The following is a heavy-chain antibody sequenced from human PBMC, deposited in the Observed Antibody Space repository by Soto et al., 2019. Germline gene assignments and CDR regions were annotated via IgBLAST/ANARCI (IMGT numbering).Heavy chain of an antibody. V-gene: IGHV2-5*02. Sequence: QITLKESGPTLVKPTQTLTLTCTFSGFSLSTSGVGVGWIRQPPGKALEWLALIYWDDDKRYSPSLKSRLTITKDTSKNQVVLTMTNIDPVDTATYYCAHRPSYCSGGSCYSGFYYWGQGTLVTVSS. CDR3: AHRPSYCSGGSCYSGFYY. CDR2: IYWDDDK. D-gene: IGHD2-15*01. CDR1: GFSLSTSGVG. J-gene: IGHJ4*02.